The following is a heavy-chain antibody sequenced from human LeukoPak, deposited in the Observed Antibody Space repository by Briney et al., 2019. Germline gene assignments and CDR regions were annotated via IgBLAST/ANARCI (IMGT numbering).Heavy chain of an antibody. CDR2: ISYDGSNE. D-gene: IGHD2-2*01. J-gene: IGHJ4*02. CDR1: GFTFSSYG. CDR3: AKDGDDIVVVPAAIDY. V-gene: IGHV3-30*18. Sequence: GGSLRLSCAASGFTFSSYGMHWVRQAPGKGLEWVGVISYDGSNEYYADSVKGRFTISRDISKNTLYLQMNSLRAEDTAVYYCAKDGDDIVVVPAAIDYWGQGTLVTVSS.